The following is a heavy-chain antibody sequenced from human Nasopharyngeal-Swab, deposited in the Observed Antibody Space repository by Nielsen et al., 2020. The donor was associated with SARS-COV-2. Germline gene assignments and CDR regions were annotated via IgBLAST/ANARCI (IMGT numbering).Heavy chain of an antibody. CDR1: GCTFDDYA. D-gene: IGHD4-17*01. Sequence: SLKISCAASGCTFDDYAMHWVRQAPGKGLEWVSGISGNSGTIGYADSVKGRFTISRDNAKNSLYQQMNSLGAEDTALYYCAKLYGDYEDFDYWGQGTLVTVSS. J-gene: IGHJ4*02. V-gene: IGHV3-9*01. CDR2: ISGNSGTI. CDR3: AKLYGDYEDFDY.